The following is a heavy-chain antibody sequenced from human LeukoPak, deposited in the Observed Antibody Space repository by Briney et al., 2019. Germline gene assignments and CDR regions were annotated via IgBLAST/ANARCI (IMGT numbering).Heavy chain of an antibody. CDR3: AKSGRDSSSYIDS. J-gene: IGHJ4*02. V-gene: IGHV3-23*01. CDR1: GVTFSSND. Sequence: GGSLRLSCAASGVTFSSNDMIWVRQAPGKGLEWVSGISGGGGNTHYADSVKGRFTISRDNSKNTLYLQMNSLRAEDTAPYYCAKSGRDSSSYIDSWGQGTLVTVSS. CDR2: ISGGGGNT. D-gene: IGHD6-13*01.